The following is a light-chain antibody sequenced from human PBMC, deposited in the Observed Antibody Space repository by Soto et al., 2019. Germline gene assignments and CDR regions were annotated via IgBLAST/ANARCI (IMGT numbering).Light chain of an antibody. J-gene: IGKJ3*01. V-gene: IGKV3-20*01. CDR2: GAS. CDR1: QSVSSSY. Sequence: EIVLTQSPGTLSLSPGERATLSCRASQSVSSSYLAWYQQKPGQAPRLLIYGASSRATGIPDRFSGSGSGTDFTLTISRLEPEDFAVYYCQQYGSSPYPFTFGPGTKVDIK. CDR3: QQYGSSPYPFT.